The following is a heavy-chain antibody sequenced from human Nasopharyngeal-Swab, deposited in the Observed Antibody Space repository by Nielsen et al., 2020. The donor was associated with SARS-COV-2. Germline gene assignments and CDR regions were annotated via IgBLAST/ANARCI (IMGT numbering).Heavy chain of an antibody. CDR3: ARGYSGSYYSPFDY. V-gene: IGHV3-30-3*01. CDR1: GFTFSSYA. D-gene: IGHD1-26*01. Sequence: SLRLSCAASGFTFSSYAMHWVRQAPGKGLEWVAVISYDGSNKYYADSVKGRFTISRDNSKNTLYLQMNSLRAEDTAVYYCARGYSGSYYSPFDYWGQGTLVTVSS. CDR2: ISYDGSNK. J-gene: IGHJ4*02.